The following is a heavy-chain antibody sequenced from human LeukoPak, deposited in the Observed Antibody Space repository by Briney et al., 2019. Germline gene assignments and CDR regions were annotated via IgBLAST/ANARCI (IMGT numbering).Heavy chain of an antibody. D-gene: IGHD3-22*01. J-gene: IGHJ4*02. CDR1: GFTFSSYA. V-gene: IGHV3-23*01. Sequence: GGSLRLSCAASGFTFSSYAMSWVRQAPGKGLEWVSAISGSGGSTYYADSVKGRFTISRDNSKNTLYLQINSLRAEDTAVYYCAKDGKDSSSWSYYYDSSGYYYHFDYWGQGTLVTVSS. CDR2: ISGSGGST. CDR3: AKDGKDSSSWSYYYDSSGYYYHFDY.